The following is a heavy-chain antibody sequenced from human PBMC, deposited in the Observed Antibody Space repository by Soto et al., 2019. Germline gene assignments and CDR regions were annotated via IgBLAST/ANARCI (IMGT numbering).Heavy chain of an antibody. Sequence: QVQLEESGGGVVQSGRSLRLACAASGFTFSTYVVHWVRQAPGKGLEWVAVISYDGSIKCYADSVKGRFSISRDNSKNMVSLQMSSLSAEDTAVYCCTGMYYYDSSGPVGVAFEIWGQGTMVTVSS. V-gene: IGHV3-30*14. J-gene: IGHJ3*02. D-gene: IGHD3-22*01. CDR1: GFTFSTYV. CDR3: TGMYYYDSSGPVGVAFEI. CDR2: ISYDGSIK.